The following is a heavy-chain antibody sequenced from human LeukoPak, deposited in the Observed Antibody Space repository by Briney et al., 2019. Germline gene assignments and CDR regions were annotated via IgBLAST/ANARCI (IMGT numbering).Heavy chain of an antibody. J-gene: IGHJ4*02. D-gene: IGHD3-10*01. CDR2: IIPIAGIA. CDR1: GGTFSSHA. CDR3: ERATPYGSGSPTDF. V-gene: IGHV1-69*04. Sequence: ASVKVSCKASGGTFSSHAIGWVRQAPGQGLEWMGRIIPIAGIANYAQKFQGRVTINADKSTGTVYMELSSLRSEDTAVYYCERATPYGSGSPTDFWGQGTLVTVSS.